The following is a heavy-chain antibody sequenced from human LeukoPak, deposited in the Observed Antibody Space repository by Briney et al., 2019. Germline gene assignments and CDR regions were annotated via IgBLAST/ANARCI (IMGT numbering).Heavy chain of an antibody. D-gene: IGHD1-26*01. CDR3: AKQWVDC. J-gene: IGHJ4*02. V-gene: IGHV3-23*01. Sequence: GGSLRLSCAASGFTFSNYAMNWVRQAPGKGLEWISSISESGDTTHYADSVKGRFTISRDNAQNTLYLQMNTLRAEDTALYYCAKQWVDCWGQGTLVTVSS. CDR1: GFTFSNYA. CDR2: ISESGDTT.